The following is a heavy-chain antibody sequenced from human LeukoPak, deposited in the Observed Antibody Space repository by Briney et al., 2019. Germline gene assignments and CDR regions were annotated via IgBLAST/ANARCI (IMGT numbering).Heavy chain of an antibody. CDR2: IKSKNDGGTT. J-gene: IGHJ4*02. D-gene: IGHD1-14*01. Sequence: GGSLRLSCAPPVITSTSAWMGWVRHAPGRGLEWVGRIKSKNDGGTTDYAALVRGRFTISTDDSKITSYLQMNNLKIEDTAVYYCTTDGGITIRPLFDFWGQGTLVTVSS. CDR1: VITSTSAW. V-gene: IGHV3-15*01. CDR3: TTDGGITIRPLFDF.